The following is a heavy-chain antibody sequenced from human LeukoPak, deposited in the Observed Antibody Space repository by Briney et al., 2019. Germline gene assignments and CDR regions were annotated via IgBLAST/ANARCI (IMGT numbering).Heavy chain of an antibody. J-gene: IGHJ4*02. D-gene: IGHD1-26*01. CDR2: ISWNSGSI. V-gene: IGHV3-9*01. CDR1: GFTFDDYA. CDR3: ARDREGDY. Sequence: PGGSLRLSCAASGFTFDDYAMHWVRQAPGKGLEWVSGISWNSGSIGYADSVKGRFTISRDNAKNSLYLQMNSLRAEDTAVYYCARDREGDYWGQGTLVTVSS.